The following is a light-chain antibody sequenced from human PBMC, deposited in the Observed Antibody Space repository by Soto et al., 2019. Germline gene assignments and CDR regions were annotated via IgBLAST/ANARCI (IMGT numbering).Light chain of an antibody. CDR3: HQYGSLYT. CDR1: QSVSSSY. Sequence: ELVLTQSPGTLSLSPGERATLSCRASQSVSSSYLAWYQQKPGQAPRLLIYGASSRDTGIPDRFSGSGSGTDFTLTISRLEPEDFAVYYCHQYGSLYTFGQGTKVAIK. CDR2: GAS. J-gene: IGKJ2*01. V-gene: IGKV3-20*01.